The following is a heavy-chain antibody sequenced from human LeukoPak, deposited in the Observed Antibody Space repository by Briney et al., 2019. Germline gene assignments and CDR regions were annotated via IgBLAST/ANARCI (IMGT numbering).Heavy chain of an antibody. CDR2: ISASDDST. Sequence: GGSLRLSCAASGFTFSNYDMNWVRQDPGKGLEWVSTISASDDSTYYADSVKGRFTISRDKSTNTLYLQMNSLRAEDTAVYYCTKRLVRHFDYWGQGTLVTVSS. V-gene: IGHV3-23*01. CDR3: TKRLVRHFDY. CDR1: GFTFSNYD. J-gene: IGHJ4*02. D-gene: IGHD6-19*01.